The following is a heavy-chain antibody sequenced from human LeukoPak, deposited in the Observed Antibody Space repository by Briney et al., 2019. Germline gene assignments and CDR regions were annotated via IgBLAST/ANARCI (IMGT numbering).Heavy chain of an antibody. Sequence: GGSLRLSCTASGFTFGDYAMSWVRQAPGKGLEWVGFIRSKAYGGTTEYAASVKGRFTISRDDSKSIAYLQMNSLKTEDTAVYYCTREDHQLWFYDAFDIWGQGTMVTVSS. D-gene: IGHD5-18*01. J-gene: IGHJ3*02. CDR1: GFTFGDYA. V-gene: IGHV3-49*04. CDR2: IRSKAYGGTT. CDR3: TREDHQLWFYDAFDI.